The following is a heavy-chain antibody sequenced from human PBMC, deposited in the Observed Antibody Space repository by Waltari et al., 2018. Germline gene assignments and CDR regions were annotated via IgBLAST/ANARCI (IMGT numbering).Heavy chain of an antibody. CDR1: GGTFSSYA. CDR3: ASGLYCGGDCYRPFDY. CDR2: ISLIFGTA. V-gene: IGHV1-69*01. D-gene: IGHD2-21*02. J-gene: IGHJ4*02. Sequence: QVQLVQSGAEVKKPGSSVKVSCKASGGTFSSYAISWVRQAPGQGLEWMGGISLIFGTANYAQKFQGRVTITADESTSTAYMELSSLRSEDTAVYYCASGLYCGGDCYRPFDYWGQGTLVTVSS.